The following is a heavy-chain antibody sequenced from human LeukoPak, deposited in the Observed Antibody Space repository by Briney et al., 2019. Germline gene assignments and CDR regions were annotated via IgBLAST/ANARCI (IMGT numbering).Heavy chain of an antibody. CDR3: ASVNDFRLDY. J-gene: IGHJ4*02. CDR1: GGTFSSYA. CDR2: IIPILGIA. V-gene: IGHV1-69*04. D-gene: IGHD2/OR15-2a*01. Sequence: SVKVSCKASGGTFSSYAISWVRQAPGQGLEWMGRIIPILGIANYTQKFQGRVTITADKSTSTAYMELSSLRSEDTAVYYCASVNDFRLDYWGQGTLVTVSS.